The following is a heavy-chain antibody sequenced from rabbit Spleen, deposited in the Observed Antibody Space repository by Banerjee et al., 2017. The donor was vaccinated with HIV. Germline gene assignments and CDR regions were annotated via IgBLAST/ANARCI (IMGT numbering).Heavy chain of an antibody. D-gene: IGHD8-1*01. V-gene: IGHV1S40*01. Sequence: QSLEESGGDLVKPGASLTLTCTASGFSFSSSDYMCWVRQAPGKGLEWISCIAGSSSGFTYSATWAKGRFTISKTSSTTVTLQMTSLTAADTATYFCARDAGRGDYIDGVFNLWGPGTLVTVS. CDR2: IAGSSSGFT. CDR3: ARDAGRGDYIDGVFNL. J-gene: IGHJ4*01. CDR1: GFSFSSSDY.